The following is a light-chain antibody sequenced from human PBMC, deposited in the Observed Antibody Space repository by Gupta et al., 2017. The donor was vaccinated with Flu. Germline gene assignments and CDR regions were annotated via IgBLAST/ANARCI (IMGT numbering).Light chain of an antibody. CDR3: QVWDSSGGFQVV. V-gene: IGLV3-21*03. CDR2: DDT. CDR1: NIGTKT. J-gene: IGLJ3*02. Sequence: SYVLTQAPSVSVAPGKTANITCWGNNIGTKTVQWYPQKPGQAPGLAVFDDTDRPSGSPDRFSGSNSGNMATLTISRVEAGDEAVYYCQVWDSSGGFQVVFGGGTKLTVL.